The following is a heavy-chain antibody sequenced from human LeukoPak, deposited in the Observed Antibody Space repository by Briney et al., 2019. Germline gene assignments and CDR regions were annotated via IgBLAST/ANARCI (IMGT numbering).Heavy chain of an antibody. Sequence: SVKVSCKASGGTFSSYAISWVRQAPGQGLEWMGGIIPIFGTANYAQKFPGRVTITTDESTSTAYMELSSLRSEDTAVYYCARDNYAGANWFDPWGQGTLVTVSS. J-gene: IGHJ5*02. D-gene: IGHD1-7*01. V-gene: IGHV1-69*05. CDR3: ARDNYAGANWFDP. CDR2: IIPIFGTA. CDR1: GGTFSSYA.